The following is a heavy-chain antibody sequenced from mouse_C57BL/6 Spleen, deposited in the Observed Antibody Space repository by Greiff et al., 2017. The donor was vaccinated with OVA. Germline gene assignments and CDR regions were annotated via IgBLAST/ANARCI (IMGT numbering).Heavy chain of an antibody. D-gene: IGHD2-1*01. CDR2: IWSGGST. J-gene: IGHJ4*01. CDR1: GFSLTSYG. V-gene: IGHV2-2*01. Sequence: QVQLKESGPGLVQPSQSLSITCTVSGFSLTSYGVHWVRQSPGKGLEWLGVIWSGGSTDYTAAFISRLSISKDNSKSQVFFIRNSLQADDTAIYYCARRDLLDAMDYWGQGTSVTVSS. CDR3: ARRDLLDAMDY.